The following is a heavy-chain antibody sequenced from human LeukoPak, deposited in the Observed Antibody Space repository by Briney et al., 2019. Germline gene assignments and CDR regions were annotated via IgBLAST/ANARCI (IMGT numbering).Heavy chain of an antibody. CDR1: GFTVSSNY. CDR3: ARGAPYSSNDY. CDR2: IYSGGST. Sequence: GGSLRLSCAASGFTVSSNYMSWVRQAPGKGLEWVSVIYSGGSTYYADSVKGRFTISRDNSKNTLYLQMNSPRAEDTAVYYCARGAPYSSNDYWGQGTLVTVSS. D-gene: IGHD6-19*01. V-gene: IGHV3-53*01. J-gene: IGHJ4*02.